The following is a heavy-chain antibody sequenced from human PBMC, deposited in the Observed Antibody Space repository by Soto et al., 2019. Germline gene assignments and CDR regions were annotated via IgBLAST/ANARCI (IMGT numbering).Heavy chain of an antibody. CDR1: GYTFSNFD. J-gene: IGHJ6*02. Sequence: QVQLVQSGAEVKKPGASVKVSCKVAGYTFSNFDINWVRQATGHGLEWMGWMNLNSGKTGYAQKFQGRIPMTRNSSISIAYMELSSLRSEDTAVYYCTRGYAMDVWGQGITVTVSS. CDR2: MNLNSGKT. V-gene: IGHV1-8*01. CDR3: TRGYAMDV.